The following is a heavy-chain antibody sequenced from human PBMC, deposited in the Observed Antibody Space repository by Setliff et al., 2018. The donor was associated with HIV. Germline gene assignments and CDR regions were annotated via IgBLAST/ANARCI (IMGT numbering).Heavy chain of an antibody. V-gene: IGHV3-21*05. Sequence: GGSLRLSCTASGFSFSTHDMNWVRQAPGKGLEWISYITSDSSVKYYADSVKGRFTISRDKSKNTLYLQMNSLRAEDTAVYYCARDAPPPGYYFDYWGQGTLVTVSS. J-gene: IGHJ4*02. D-gene: IGHD2-2*01. CDR1: GFSFSTHD. CDR3: ARDAPPPGYYFDY. CDR2: ITSDSSVK.